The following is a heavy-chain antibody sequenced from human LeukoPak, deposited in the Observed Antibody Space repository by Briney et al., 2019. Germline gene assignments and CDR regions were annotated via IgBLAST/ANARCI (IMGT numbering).Heavy chain of an antibody. D-gene: IGHD2-2*01. CDR3: AKDPYCSSTSCYDYNWFDP. J-gene: IGHJ5*02. CDR1: GFTVSNTY. CDR2: ISGSGGST. V-gene: IGHV3-23*01. Sequence: GGSLRLSCAASGFTVSNTYMSWVRQAPGEGLEWVSAISGSGGSTYYADSVKGRFTISRDNSKNTLYLQMNSLRAEDTAVYYCAKDPYCSSTSCYDYNWFDPWGQGTLVTVSS.